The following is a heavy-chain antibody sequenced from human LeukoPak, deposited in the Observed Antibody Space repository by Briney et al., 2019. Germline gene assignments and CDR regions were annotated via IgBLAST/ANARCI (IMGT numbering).Heavy chain of an antibody. J-gene: IGHJ5*02. Sequence: ASVKVSCKASGYTFTGYYMHWVRQAPGQGLEWMGWINPNSGGTNYAQKFQGRVTMTRDTSISTAYMELSRLRSDDTAVYYCARDDIDFWSGYTSWGQGTLVTVSS. CDR2: INPNSGGT. D-gene: IGHD3-3*01. CDR1: GYTFTGYY. V-gene: IGHV1-2*02. CDR3: ARDDIDFWSGYTS.